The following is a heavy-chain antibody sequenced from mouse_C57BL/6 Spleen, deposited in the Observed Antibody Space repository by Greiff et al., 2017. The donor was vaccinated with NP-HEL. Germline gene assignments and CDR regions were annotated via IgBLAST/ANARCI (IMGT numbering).Heavy chain of an antibody. CDR2: INSDGGST. D-gene: IGHD2-2*01. CDR3: ARRGVTGYWYFEV. Sequence: EVQLVESGGGLVQPGESLKLSCESNEYAFPSHDMSWVRQTPGKRLELVGAINSDGGSTYYPDNMERRFIISRDTTTKTLYLQMSSLRSEDTALYDCARRGVTGYWYFEVWGTGTTVTVSS. CDR1: EYAFPSHD. J-gene: IGHJ1*03. V-gene: IGHV5-2*01.